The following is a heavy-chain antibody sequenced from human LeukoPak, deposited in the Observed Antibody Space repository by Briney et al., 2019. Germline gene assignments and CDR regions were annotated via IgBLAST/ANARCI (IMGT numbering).Heavy chain of an antibody. D-gene: IGHD2-21*01. CDR1: GGSISRNH. V-gene: IGHV3-11*01. CDR3: ARVPCEDYYYYYGMDV. Sequence: LSLTCTVSGGSISRNHWSWIRQPPGKGLEWISYISSSGSTIYYADSVKGRFTISRDNAKNSLYLQMNSLRAEDTAVYYCARVPCEDYYYYYGMDVWGKGTTVTVS. CDR2: ISSSGSTI. J-gene: IGHJ6*04.